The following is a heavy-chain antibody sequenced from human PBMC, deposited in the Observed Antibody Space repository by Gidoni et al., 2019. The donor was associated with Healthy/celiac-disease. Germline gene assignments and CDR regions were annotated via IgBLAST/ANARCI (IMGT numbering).Heavy chain of an antibody. Sequence: EVQLLESGGGLVQPGGSLRLSCAASGFTFSSYAMSWVRQAPGKGLEWVSAISGSGGSTYYADSVKGRFTISRDNSKNTLYLQMNSLRAEDTAVYYCAKESPDSSSWKYYFDYWGQGTLVTVSS. D-gene: IGHD6-13*01. J-gene: IGHJ4*02. CDR3: AKESPDSSSWKYYFDY. V-gene: IGHV3-23*01. CDR2: ISGSGGST. CDR1: GFTFSSYA.